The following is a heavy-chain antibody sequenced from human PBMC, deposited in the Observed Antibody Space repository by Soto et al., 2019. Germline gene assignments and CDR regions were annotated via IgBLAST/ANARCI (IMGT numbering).Heavy chain of an antibody. V-gene: IGHV3-13*01. CDR1: GFTFSGFD. CDR3: AKSQEIGTHFFDS. CDR2: IGTAGDT. D-gene: IGHD6-13*01. Sequence: GGSLRLSCEASGFTFSGFDMHWVRQPTGKGLEWVSSIGTAGDTYYAVPVKGRFTISRDNAKNSLSLQMNSLRAGDMAVYFCAKSQEIGTHFFDSWGQGTQVTVSS. J-gene: IGHJ4*02.